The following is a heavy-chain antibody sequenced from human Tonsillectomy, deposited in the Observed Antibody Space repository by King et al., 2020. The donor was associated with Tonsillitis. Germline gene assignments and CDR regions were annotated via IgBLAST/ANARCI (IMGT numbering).Heavy chain of an antibody. V-gene: IGHV4-61*02. CDR2: MYTSGST. CDR3: ASEFLYYYYSGGYYDAFDI. CDR1: GGSISSGTYY. J-gene: IGHJ3*02. Sequence: VQLQESGPGLVKPSQTLSLTCTVSGGSISSGTYYWTWIRQPAGKGLEWIGRMYTSGSTNYNPSLKSRVTISVDTSKNQFCLKLSSVTDADTAGYYCASEFLYYYYSGGYYDAFDIWGQGTMDTVSS. D-gene: IGHD3-22*01.